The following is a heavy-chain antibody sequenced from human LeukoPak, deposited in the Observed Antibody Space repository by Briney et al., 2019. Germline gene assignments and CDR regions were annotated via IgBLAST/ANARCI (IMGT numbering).Heavy chain of an antibody. CDR2: IYSGGST. Sequence: GGSLRLSCAASGFTVSGNYMSWGRQAPGKRLEWGLVIYSGGSTYYADSVKGRFTISRDNSKNTLYLQMNSLRAEDTAVYYCARWAPEANYSNLDYWGQGTLVTVSS. D-gene: IGHD4-11*01. J-gene: IGHJ4*02. CDR3: ARWAPEANYSNLDY. CDR1: GFTVSGNY. V-gene: IGHV3-66*02.